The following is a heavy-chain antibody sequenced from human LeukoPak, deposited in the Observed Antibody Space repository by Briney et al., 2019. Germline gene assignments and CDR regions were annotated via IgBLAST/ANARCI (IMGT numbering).Heavy chain of an antibody. CDR3: ARGPIAAAGDS. Sequence: ASVKVSCKASGYTFTSYDINWVRQATGQGLEWMGWMNPNSGNTGYAQKFQGRVTMTRNTSISTAYMELRSLTSDDTALYYCARGPIAAAGDSWGQGTLVTVSS. V-gene: IGHV1-8*01. J-gene: IGHJ4*02. CDR2: MNPNSGNT. CDR1: GYTFTSYD. D-gene: IGHD6-13*01.